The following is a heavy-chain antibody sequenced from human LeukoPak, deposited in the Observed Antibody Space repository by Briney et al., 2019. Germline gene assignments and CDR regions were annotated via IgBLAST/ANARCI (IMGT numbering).Heavy chain of an antibody. CDR3: AREGYYYDSSGPL. Sequence: GGSLRLSCAVPGFIFSSYSMNWARQAPGKGLEWVSYISSSGSTIYYADSVKGRFTISRDNAKNSLYLQMNSLRAEDTAVYYCAREGYYYDSSGPLWGQGTLVTVSS. CDR1: GFIFSSYS. J-gene: IGHJ4*02. V-gene: IGHV3-48*04. CDR2: ISSSGSTI. D-gene: IGHD3-22*01.